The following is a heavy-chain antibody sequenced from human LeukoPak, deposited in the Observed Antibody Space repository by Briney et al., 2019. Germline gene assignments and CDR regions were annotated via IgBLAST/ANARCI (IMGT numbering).Heavy chain of an antibody. CDR1: GGSFSGYF. CDR3: ASSFYYDSRDY. CDR2: ITPSGSA. D-gene: IGHD3-22*01. J-gene: IGHJ4*02. V-gene: IGHV4-34*01. Sequence: SETLSLTCVVYGGSFSGYFWSWIRQPPGKGLEWIGEITPSGSANYNPSLKSRVSISIDTSKKKLSLRLTSVTAADSAVYYCASSFYYDSRDYWGQGTLVTVSS.